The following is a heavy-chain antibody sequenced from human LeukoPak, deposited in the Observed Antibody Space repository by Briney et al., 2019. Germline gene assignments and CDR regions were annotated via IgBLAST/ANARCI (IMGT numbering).Heavy chain of an antibody. J-gene: IGHJ4*02. CDR1: GFTVSNNY. CDR3: AKDRRVRGVLSVGGYFDY. Sequence: PGGSLRLSCAASGFTVSNNYMSWVRQAPGKGLEWVAGISWNSGSIGYADSVKGRFTISRDNAKNSLYLQMNSLRAEDTALYYCAKDRRVRGVLSVGGYFDYWGQGTLVTVSS. V-gene: IGHV3-9*01. CDR2: ISWNSGSI. D-gene: IGHD3-10*01.